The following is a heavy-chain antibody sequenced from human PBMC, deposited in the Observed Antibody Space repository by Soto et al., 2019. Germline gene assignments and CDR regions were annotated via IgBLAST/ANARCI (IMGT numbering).Heavy chain of an antibody. CDR3: AKEFRTSGSRNAFDL. Sequence: EVQLVESGGGLVQPGGSLRLSCTASGFTVSSNYMSWVRQAPGTGLEWVSVTYPGGTTYYADSVKGRFIISRDISKNTLDLQMNSLRAEDTAVYYCAKEFRTSGSRNAFDLWGQGTMVTVSS. V-gene: IGHV3-66*01. CDR1: GFTVSSNY. J-gene: IGHJ3*01. CDR2: TYPGGTT. D-gene: IGHD1-26*01.